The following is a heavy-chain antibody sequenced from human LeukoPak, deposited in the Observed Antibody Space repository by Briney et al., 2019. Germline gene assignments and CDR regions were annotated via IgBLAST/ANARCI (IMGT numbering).Heavy chain of an antibody. D-gene: IGHD3-9*01. Sequence: GASVKVSCKASGYTFTSYGFNWVRQAPGQGLEWMGWIIAYNGNTNYAQKLQGRVTMTTDTSTSTAYMELRSLRSDDTAVYYCARAGYDLLTLAPDPANDYWGQGTLVTASS. CDR1: GYTFTSYG. CDR2: IIAYNGNT. J-gene: IGHJ4*02. V-gene: IGHV1-18*01. CDR3: ARAGYDLLTLAPDPANDY.